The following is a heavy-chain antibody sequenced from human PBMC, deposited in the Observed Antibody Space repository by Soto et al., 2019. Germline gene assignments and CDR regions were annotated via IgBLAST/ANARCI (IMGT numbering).Heavy chain of an antibody. CDR2: ISGSGGST. D-gene: IGHD2-21*02. CDR1: GFTFSDYW. CDR3: ASTDCGGDCSDPEYFQH. Sequence: PGGSLSLCCAASGFTFSDYWMHWVREAPGKGLEWVSAISGSGGSTYYADSVKGRFTISRDNSKNTLYLQMNSLRAEDTAVYYCASTDCGGDCSDPEYFQHWGQGTLVTVSS. V-gene: IGHV3-23*01. J-gene: IGHJ1*01.